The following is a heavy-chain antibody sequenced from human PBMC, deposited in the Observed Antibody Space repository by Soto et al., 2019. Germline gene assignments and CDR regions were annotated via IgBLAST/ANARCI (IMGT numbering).Heavy chain of an antibody. D-gene: IGHD3-22*01. J-gene: IGHJ4*02. CDR1: GFTFSSYG. Sequence: GGSLRLSCAASGFTFSSYGMHWVRQAPGKGLEWVAVIWYDGSNKYYADSVKGRFTISRDNSKNTLYLQMNSLRAEDTAVYYCARDDSLTGDPHDAGPHWGQGTL. V-gene: IGHV3-33*01. CDR3: ARDDSLTGDPHDAGPH. CDR2: IWYDGSNK.